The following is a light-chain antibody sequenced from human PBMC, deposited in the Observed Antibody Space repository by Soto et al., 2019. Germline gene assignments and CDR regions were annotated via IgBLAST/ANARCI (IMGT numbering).Light chain of an antibody. CDR3: QQYYGTLPT. J-gene: IGKJ1*01. Sequence: DIVMTQSPDSLAVSLGERATINCKSSQTVLYSSNNKNYLAWYQQKPGQPPKMLIYWASTRESGVPDRFSGSGSGTDFTLTISGLQAEDVAVYYCQQYYGTLPTFGQGTKVEIK. CDR2: WAS. V-gene: IGKV4-1*01. CDR1: QTVLYSSNNKNY.